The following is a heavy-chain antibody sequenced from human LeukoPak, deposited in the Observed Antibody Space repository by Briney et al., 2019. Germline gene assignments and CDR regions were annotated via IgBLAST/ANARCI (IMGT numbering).Heavy chain of an antibody. CDR3: AKWLFLGGYYAFDI. CDR1: GFTSSIYA. Sequence: GRSLRLSSAASGFTSSIYAISCVPQAPGKGLEWVSAISGGDGNTYYADAVKGPFNSPRDKSKDTLYLQMNSLRAEDTAVYYCAKWLFLGGYYAFDIWGQGTMVTVSS. CDR2: ISGGDGNT. D-gene: IGHD2-21*01. V-gene: IGHV3-23*01. J-gene: IGHJ3*02.